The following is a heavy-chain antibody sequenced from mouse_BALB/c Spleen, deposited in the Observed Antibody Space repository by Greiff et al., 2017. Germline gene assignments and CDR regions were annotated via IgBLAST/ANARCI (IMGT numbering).Heavy chain of an antibody. D-gene: IGHD1-1*01. CDR1: GFTFSSFG. J-gene: IGHJ2*01. V-gene: IGHV5-17*02. CDR2: ISSGSSTI. CDR3: ARERTTNFDY. Sequence: EVMLVESGGGLVQPGGSRKLSCAASGFTFSSFGMHWVRQAPEKGLEWVAYISSGSSTIYYADTVKGRFTISRDNPKNTLFLQMTSLRSEDTAMYYCARERTTNFDYWGQGTTLTVSS.